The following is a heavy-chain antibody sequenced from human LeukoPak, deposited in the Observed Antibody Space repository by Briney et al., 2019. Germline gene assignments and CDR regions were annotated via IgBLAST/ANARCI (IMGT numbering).Heavy chain of an antibody. CDR1: GFTFSSYW. V-gene: IGHV3-74*01. J-gene: IGHJ4*02. Sequence: PGGSLILSCAASGFTFSSYWMHWARQVPGKELVWVSRINADGTSTNYADSVKGRFSISRDNAKNTLYLQMNSLRAEDTAVYYCAKDEDSGYDVAEEGFDYWGQGTLVTVSS. CDR3: AKDEDSGYDVAEEGFDY. CDR2: INADGTST. D-gene: IGHD5-12*01.